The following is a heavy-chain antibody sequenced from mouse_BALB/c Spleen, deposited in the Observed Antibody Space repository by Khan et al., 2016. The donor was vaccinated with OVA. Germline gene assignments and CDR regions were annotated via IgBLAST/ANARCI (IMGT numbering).Heavy chain of an antibody. CDR2: ISSGGST. CDR3: ARDYWFTY. V-gene: IGHV5-6-5*01. Sequence: EVELVESGGGLVKPGGYLKLSCAASGFTFSNYAMSWVRQTPEKRLEWVASISSGGSTYSPDSVKGRFTISRDNDRNILYLQMSSLRSEDTAMYYCARDYWFTYWGQGTLVTVSA. CDR1: GFTFSNYA. J-gene: IGHJ3*01.